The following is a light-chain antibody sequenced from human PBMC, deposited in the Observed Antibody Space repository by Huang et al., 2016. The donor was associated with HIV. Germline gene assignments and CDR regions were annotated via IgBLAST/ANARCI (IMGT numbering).Light chain of an antibody. Sequence: IQMTQSPSALSASVGDRVTITCRAGQDISSWLAWYQHKPGEAPKSLIYAASSLQSGVPSRFSGSGSGTEFTLTISYLQSEDFATYYCQQYSTYPLTFGGGTKVEIQ. CDR3: QQYSTYPLT. V-gene: IGKV1D-16*01. CDR2: AAS. J-gene: IGKJ4*01. CDR1: QDISSW.